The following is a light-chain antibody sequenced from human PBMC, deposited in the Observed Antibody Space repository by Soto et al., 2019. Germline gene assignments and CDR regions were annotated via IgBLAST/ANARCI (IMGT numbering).Light chain of an antibody. CDR1: QSVSSS. CDR2: DTS. CDR3: QQYVHWPPGA. V-gene: IGKV3-15*01. Sequence: EIVVTQSPATLSVSPGERVTLSCRASQSVSSSLAWYQQRPGQAPRLLIYDTSTRAAGIAARFSGSGSGTEFTLTISSRQSEDAAVYYCQQYVHWPPGAFGQGTTVESK. J-gene: IGKJ1*01.